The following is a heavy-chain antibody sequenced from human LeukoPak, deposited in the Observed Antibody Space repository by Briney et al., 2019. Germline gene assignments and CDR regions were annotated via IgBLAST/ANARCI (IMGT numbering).Heavy chain of an antibody. V-gene: IGHV3-7*01. CDR1: GFTFSSYW. J-gene: IGHJ4*02. D-gene: IGHD5-24*01. CDR3: ARDRVGSERWLQWPDY. CDR2: IKQDGSEK. Sequence: GGSLRLSCAASGFTFSSYWMSWVRQAPGKGLEWVANIKQDGSEKYYVDSVKGRFTISRDNAKNSLYLQMNSLRAEDTAVYYCARDRVGSERWLQWPDYWGQGTLVTVSS.